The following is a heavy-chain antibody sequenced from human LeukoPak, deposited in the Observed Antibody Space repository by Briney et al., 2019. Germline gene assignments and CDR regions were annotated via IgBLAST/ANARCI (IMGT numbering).Heavy chain of an antibody. Sequence: GGSLRLSCAASGFTFSSYGMHWVRQAPGKGLEWVAVISYDGSNKYYADSVKGRFTISRDNSKNTLYLQVNSLRAEDTAVYYCAKDASRYCSGGSCYSGGMDVWGQGTTVTVSS. J-gene: IGHJ6*02. V-gene: IGHV3-30*18. CDR2: ISYDGSNK. CDR1: GFTFSSYG. CDR3: AKDASRYCSGGSCYSGGMDV. D-gene: IGHD2-15*01.